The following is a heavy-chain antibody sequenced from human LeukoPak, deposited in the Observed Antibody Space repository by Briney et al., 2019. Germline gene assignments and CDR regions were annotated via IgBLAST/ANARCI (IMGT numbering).Heavy chain of an antibody. J-gene: IGHJ4*02. CDR1: GFNFRTYA. Sequence: SGGSLRLSCAASGFNFRTYAMHWVRQAPGKGLEWMAIISYDGSSEYYADSVKGRFTVSRDNSENTLSLHMNSLRPEDTAVYFCARGYYLGSGSFDYWGQGALVTVSS. D-gene: IGHD3-10*01. CDR3: ARGYYLGSGSFDY. CDR2: ISYDGSSE. V-gene: IGHV3-30*01.